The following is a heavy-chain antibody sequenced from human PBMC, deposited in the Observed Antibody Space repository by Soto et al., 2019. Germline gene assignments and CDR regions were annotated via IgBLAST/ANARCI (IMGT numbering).Heavy chain of an antibody. D-gene: IGHD1-1*01. CDR2: LITMIGAP. CDR3: AMYLSAGTLYGAFDI. Sequence: QVQLVQSGSEGKKPGSSVQVSCKASGGTFSDFTLYWLRQAPGRGLAWMGGLITMIGAPNNAPKLKSRLTITADMSACIVYMERNSLSSDDTAVYYCAMYLSAGTLYGAFDIWGQGTEVTVSP. J-gene: IGHJ3*02. V-gene: IGHV1-69*06. CDR1: GGTFSDFT.